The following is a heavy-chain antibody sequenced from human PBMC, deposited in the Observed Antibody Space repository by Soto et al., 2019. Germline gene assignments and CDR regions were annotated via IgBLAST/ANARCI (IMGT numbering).Heavy chain of an antibody. D-gene: IGHD2-2*01. J-gene: IGHJ6*02. CDR3: TAYIVVVPAAMPERSYYYGMDV. CDR2: IKSKTDGGTT. Sequence: GSLRLSCAASGFTFSNAWMNWVRQAPGKGLEWVGRIKSKTDGGTTDYAAPVKGRFTISRDDSKNTLYLQMNSLKTEDTAVYYCTAYIVVVPAAMPERSYYYGMDVWGQGTTVTVS. CDR1: GFTFSNAW. V-gene: IGHV3-15*07.